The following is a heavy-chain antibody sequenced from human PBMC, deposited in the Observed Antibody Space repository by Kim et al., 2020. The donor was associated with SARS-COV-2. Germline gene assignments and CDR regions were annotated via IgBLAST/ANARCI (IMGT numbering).Heavy chain of an antibody. CDR3: AKARTGYDFSPLY. Sequence: YADSVQGRFTISRDNSMNTLYLQMNSLIVEDTAVYYCAKARTGYDFSPLYWGQGTLVTVSS. D-gene: IGHD5-12*01. V-gene: IGHV3-30*02. J-gene: IGHJ4*02.